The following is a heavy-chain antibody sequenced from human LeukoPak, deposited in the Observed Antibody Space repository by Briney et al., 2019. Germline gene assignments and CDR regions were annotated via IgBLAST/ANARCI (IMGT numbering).Heavy chain of an antibody. CDR2: INPNSGGT. CDR1: GYTFTGYY. CDR3: ARDRGEQIWQVYNWFDP. V-gene: IGHV1-2*02. Sequence: ASVKVSCKASGYTFTGYYMHWVRQAPGQGLEWMGWINPNSGGTNCAQKFQGRVTMTRDTSISTAYMELSRLRSDDTAVYYCARDRGEQIWQVYNWFDPWGQGTLVTVSS. J-gene: IGHJ5*02. D-gene: IGHD2-8*01.